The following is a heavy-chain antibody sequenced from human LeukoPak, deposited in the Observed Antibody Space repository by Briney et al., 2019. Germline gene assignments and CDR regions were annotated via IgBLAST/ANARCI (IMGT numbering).Heavy chain of an antibody. CDR3: ARDPPPGRAVAGTRGNY. Sequence: ASEKVSCKASGYTFTGYYMHWVRQAPGQGLEWMGWINPNSGGTNYAQKFQGRVTMTRDTSISTAYMELSRLRSDDTAVYYCARDPPPGRAVAGTRGNYWGQGTLVTVSS. D-gene: IGHD6-19*01. CDR1: GYTFTGYY. V-gene: IGHV1-2*02. J-gene: IGHJ4*02. CDR2: INPNSGGT.